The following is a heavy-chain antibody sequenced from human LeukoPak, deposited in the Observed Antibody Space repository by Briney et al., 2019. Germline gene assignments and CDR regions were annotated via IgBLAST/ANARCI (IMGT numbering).Heavy chain of an antibody. Sequence: GGSLRLSCAASGFSFSRVWMSWVRQAPGKGPEWLASIKLDGSEKYYVDSVKGRFTISRDNAKNSLYLQMNTLRAEDTAVYYCAKEGYWGQGTLVTVSS. CDR2: IKLDGSEK. J-gene: IGHJ4*02. CDR1: GFSFSRVW. CDR3: AKEGY. V-gene: IGHV3-7*01.